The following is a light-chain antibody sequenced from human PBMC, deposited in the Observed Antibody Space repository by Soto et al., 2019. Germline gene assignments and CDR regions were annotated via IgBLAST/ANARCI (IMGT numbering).Light chain of an antibody. CDR1: SSDVGGYNY. J-gene: IGLJ1*01. V-gene: IGLV2-14*01. Sequence: QSALTQPAAVSGSPGQSITISCTGTSSDVGGYNYVSWYQQHPGKAPKLMIYDVSNRPSGVSNRFSASKSGNTASLTIFGLQAEDEADYYCSSYTSRSSSTYVFGTGTKVTVL. CDR3: SSYTSRSSSTYV. CDR2: DVS.